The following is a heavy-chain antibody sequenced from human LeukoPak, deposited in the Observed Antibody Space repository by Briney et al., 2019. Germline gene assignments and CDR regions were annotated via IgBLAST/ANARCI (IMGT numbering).Heavy chain of an antibody. CDR3: ARDYYDSSGYRSSTFGMDV. CDR2: INPNSGGT. V-gene: IGHV1-2*02. CDR1: RSPHTDYH. D-gene: IGHD3-22*01. Sequence: ADTDTHHPPRSPHTDYHMHSVRKPPGQRLDWMGSINPNSGGTNYAQKFQGRVTITRDTSISTAYMELSRLRSDDTAVYYCARDYYDSSGYRSSTFGMDVWGQGTTVTVSS. J-gene: IGHJ6*02.